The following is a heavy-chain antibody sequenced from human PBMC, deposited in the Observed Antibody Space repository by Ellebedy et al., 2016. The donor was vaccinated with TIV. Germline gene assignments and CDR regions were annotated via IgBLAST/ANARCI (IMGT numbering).Heavy chain of an antibody. D-gene: IGHD3-10*01. J-gene: IGHJ5*02. CDR1: GFTFSDYS. Sequence: PGGSLRLSCAASGFTFSDYSMSWIRQAPGKGLEWVSYISSSSTYTNYADSVKGRFTISRDNAKNSLYLQMNSLRAEDTAVYYCARKEGGGDYGSGSPRAVNLFDPWGQGTLVTVSS. CDR2: ISSSSTYT. CDR3: ARKEGGGDYGSGSPRAVNLFDP. V-gene: IGHV3-11*06.